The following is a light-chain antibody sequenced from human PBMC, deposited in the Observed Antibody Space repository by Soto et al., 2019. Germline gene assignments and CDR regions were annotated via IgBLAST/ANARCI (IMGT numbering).Light chain of an antibody. CDR2: GAS. Sequence: VLTQSPGTLSLSPGERATLSYRASQRVNSNYFAWGRQKPGQAPRLLVFGASTRAAGIPDRFSGSGSGTDFILNISRVEPEDFGVYCCEQYTASSGIFSFGPGTKVDIK. J-gene: IGKJ3*01. V-gene: IGKV3-20*01. CDR1: QRVNSNY. CDR3: EQYTASSGIFS.